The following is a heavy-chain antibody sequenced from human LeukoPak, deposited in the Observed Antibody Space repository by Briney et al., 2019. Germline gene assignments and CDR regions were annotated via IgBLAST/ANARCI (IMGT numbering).Heavy chain of an antibody. CDR2: INPSGGST. Sequence: GASVKVSCKASGYTFTSYYMHWARQAPGQGLEWMEIINPSGGSTSYAQKFQGRVTMTRDTSTSTVYMELSSLRSEDTAVYYCARDEDGYNYFDYWGQGTLVTVSS. V-gene: IGHV1-46*01. CDR3: ARDEDGYNYFDY. CDR1: GYTFTSYY. D-gene: IGHD5-24*01. J-gene: IGHJ4*02.